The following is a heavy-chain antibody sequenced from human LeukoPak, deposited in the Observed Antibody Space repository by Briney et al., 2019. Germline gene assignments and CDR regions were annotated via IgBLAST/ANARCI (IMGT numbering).Heavy chain of an antibody. J-gene: IGHJ4*02. CDR3: ASAFSGTRYIDY. V-gene: IGHV3-74*01. D-gene: IGHD3-10*01. CDR1: GLTFSSYW. CDR2: ISSDESST. Sequence: GGSLRLSCAASGLTFSSYWMHWVRQAPGKGLVWVSRISSDESSTTYADSVKGRFTISRDNAKNTLYLQMNSLRGEDTAVYYCASAFSGTRYIDYWGQGTLVTVSS.